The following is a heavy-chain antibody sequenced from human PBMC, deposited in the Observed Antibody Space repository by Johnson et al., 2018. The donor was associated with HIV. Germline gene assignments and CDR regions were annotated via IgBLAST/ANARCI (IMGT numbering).Heavy chain of an antibody. J-gene: IGHJ3*02. CDR1: GFTFSSYA. D-gene: IGHD3-3*01. V-gene: IGHV3-30*14. Sequence: QVKLVESGGGVVQPGRSLRLSCAASGFTFSSYAMHWVRQAPGKGMEWVAVISYDGSNKYYADSVKGRFTISRDNSKNTLYLQMNSLRAEDTAVYYCARDRLTIFGVALEAFDIWGQGTMVTVSS. CDR3: ARDRLTIFGVALEAFDI. CDR2: ISYDGSNK.